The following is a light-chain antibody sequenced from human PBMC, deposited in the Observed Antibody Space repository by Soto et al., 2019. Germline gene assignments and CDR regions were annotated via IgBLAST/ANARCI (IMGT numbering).Light chain of an antibody. CDR2: GAS. Sequence: EILLTQSPGALSLSPGERATLSCRASQSLSSSFLAWYEQKPGQAPRLLIYGASSRATGIPDRFSGGGSGTDFTLTISRLEPEDFAVYYCQQYGSSPPTFGQGTKVEIK. J-gene: IGKJ1*01. V-gene: IGKV3-20*01. CDR3: QQYGSSPPT. CDR1: QSLSSSF.